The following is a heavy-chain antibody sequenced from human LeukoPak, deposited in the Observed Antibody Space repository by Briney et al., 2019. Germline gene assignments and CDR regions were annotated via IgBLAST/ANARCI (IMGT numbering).Heavy chain of an antibody. Sequence: SQTLSLTCTVSGGSISSGSYYWSWIRQPAGKGLEWIGRIYTSGSTNYNPSLKSRVTISVDTSKNQFSLKLSSVTAADTAVYYCARIASDFDYWGQGTLVTVSS. CDR3: ARIASDFDY. V-gene: IGHV4-61*02. D-gene: IGHD6-13*01. CDR1: GGSISSGSYY. CDR2: IYTSGST. J-gene: IGHJ4*02.